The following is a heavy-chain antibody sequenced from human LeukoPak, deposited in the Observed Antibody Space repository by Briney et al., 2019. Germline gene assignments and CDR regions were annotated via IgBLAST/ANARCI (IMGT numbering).Heavy chain of an antibody. CDR3: ARWGPPTTVTTSDY. J-gene: IGHJ4*02. CDR1: GFTFSSYA. V-gene: IGHV3-30*04. Sequence: GGSLRLSCAASGFTFSSYAMHWVRQAPGKGLEWVAVISYDGSNKYYADSVKGRFTISRDNSKNTLYLQMNSLRAEDTAVYCCARWGPPTTVTTSDYWGQGTLVTVSS. D-gene: IGHD4-11*01. CDR2: ISYDGSNK.